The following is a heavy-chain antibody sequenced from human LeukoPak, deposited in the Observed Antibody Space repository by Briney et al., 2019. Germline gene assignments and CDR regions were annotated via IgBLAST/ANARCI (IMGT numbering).Heavy chain of an antibody. J-gene: IGHJ5*02. CDR3: ARRVMATIKYNWFDP. D-gene: IGHD5-24*01. V-gene: IGHV1-69*05. CDR1: GGTFSSYA. CDR2: IIPIFGTA. Sequence: ASVKVSCKASGGTFSSYAISWVRQAPGQGLEWMGGIIPIFGTANYAQKFQGRVTITTDESTSTAYMELSSLRSEDTAVDYCARRVMATIKYNWFDPWGQGTLVTVSS.